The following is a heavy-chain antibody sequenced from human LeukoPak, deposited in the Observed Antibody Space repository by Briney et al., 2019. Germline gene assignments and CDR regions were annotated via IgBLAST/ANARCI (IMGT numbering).Heavy chain of an antibody. CDR2: ISSRWLS. Sequence: SETLSLTYTVSGGSFSSGGYYWSWLRQHPGKGLEWIGYISSRWLSYSNPPLTSPVPISLYTSNIQFSLKLTSVTAADTAVYYCARSYSPAGNWFDPWGQGTLVTFSS. V-gene: IGHV4-31*01. J-gene: IGHJ5*02. CDR3: ARSYSPAGNWFDP. CDR1: GGSFSSGGYY. D-gene: IGHD2-15*01.